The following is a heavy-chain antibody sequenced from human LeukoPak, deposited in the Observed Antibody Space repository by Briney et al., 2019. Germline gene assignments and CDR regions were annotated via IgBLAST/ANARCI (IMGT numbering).Heavy chain of an antibody. Sequence: PGGSLRLSCAASGFTFSNAWMSWVRQAPGKGLEWVGRIKSKTDGGTTDYAAPVKGRFTISRDDSKNTLYLQMNSLKTEDTAVYYCTTDPGVGYYYDSSGYYYVLFDYWGQGTLVTVSS. CDR1: GFTFSNAW. CDR2: IKSKTDGGTT. D-gene: IGHD3-22*01. J-gene: IGHJ4*02. V-gene: IGHV3-15*01. CDR3: TTDPGVGYYYDSSGYYYVLFDY.